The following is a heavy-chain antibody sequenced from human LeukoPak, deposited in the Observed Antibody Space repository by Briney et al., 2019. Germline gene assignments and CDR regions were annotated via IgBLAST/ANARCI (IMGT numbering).Heavy chain of an antibody. V-gene: IGHV3-48*01. J-gene: IGHJ4*02. CDR2: ISSSSRTI. CDR3: ARDRGGTDDFWSGYYTGYFDY. D-gene: IGHD3-3*01. Sequence: SGGSLRLSCAASGFPFSNYNMNWVRQAPGKGLEWVSYISSSSRTIYYADSVKGRFTISRDNAKNSLYLQMNSLRAEDTAVFYCARDRGGTDDFWSGYYTGYFDYWGQGTLVTVSS. CDR1: GFPFSNYN.